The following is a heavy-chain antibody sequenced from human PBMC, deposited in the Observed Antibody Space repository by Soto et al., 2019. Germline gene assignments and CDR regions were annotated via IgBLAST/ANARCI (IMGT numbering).Heavy chain of an antibody. D-gene: IGHD5-18*01. Sequence: QITLKESGPTLVKPTQTLTLTCTFSGFSLSTSGVGVGWIRQPPGKALEWLALIYWNDDKRYSPSLKSRLTITKDTSKNQVVLTMTNMDPVDTDTYYCAHSGGVYSYPGYFDYWGQGTLVTVSS. CDR2: IYWNDDK. J-gene: IGHJ4*02. CDR1: GFSLSTSGVG. CDR3: AHSGGVYSYPGYFDY. V-gene: IGHV2-5*01.